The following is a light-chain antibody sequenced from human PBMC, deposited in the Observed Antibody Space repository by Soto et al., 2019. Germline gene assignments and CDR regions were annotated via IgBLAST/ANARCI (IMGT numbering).Light chain of an antibody. J-gene: IGKJ1*01. Sequence: DIQMTQSPSTLSASVGDRVTITCRASQSISVWLSWYQQKPGKAPKLLIYMASTLESGVPSRFSGSGSGTECSLTISSLQPDDFATYYCQHYSAYSTFGQGTRVEI. CDR3: QHYSAYST. CDR2: MAS. CDR1: QSISVW. V-gene: IGKV1-5*03.